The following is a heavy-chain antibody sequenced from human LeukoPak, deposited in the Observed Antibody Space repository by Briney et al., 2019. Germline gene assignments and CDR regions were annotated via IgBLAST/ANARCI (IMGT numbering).Heavy chain of an antibody. CDR3: ARGGVAAAGTGNYYYGMDV. CDR2: INPNSGGK. Sequence: ASVKVSCKASGYTFTGYYMHWVRQAPGQGLEWMGWINPNSGGKKYAQKFQGRVTMTRDTSISTAYMVLSRLRSDDTAVYYCARGGVAAAGTGNYYYGMDVWGQGTTVTVSS. CDR1: GYTFTGYY. D-gene: IGHD6-13*01. V-gene: IGHV1-2*02. J-gene: IGHJ6*02.